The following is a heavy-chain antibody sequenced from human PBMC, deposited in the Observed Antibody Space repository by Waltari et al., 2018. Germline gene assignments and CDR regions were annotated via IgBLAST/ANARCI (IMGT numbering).Heavy chain of an antibody. Sequence: EVQLVESGGGLIQPGGSLRLSCAASGFTVSSNYLRWVRQAPGKGLEWVSVIYSGGSTYYADSVKGRFTISRDNSKNSLYLQMNSLRTEDTALYYCAKDEDSRGLGMDVWGQGTTVTVSS. V-gene: IGHV3-53*01. J-gene: IGHJ6*02. CDR3: AKDEDSRGLGMDV. CDR1: GFTVSSNY. CDR2: IYSGGST. D-gene: IGHD3-22*01.